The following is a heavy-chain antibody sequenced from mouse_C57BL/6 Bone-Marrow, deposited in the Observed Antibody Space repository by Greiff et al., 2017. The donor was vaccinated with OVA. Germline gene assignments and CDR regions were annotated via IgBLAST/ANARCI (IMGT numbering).Heavy chain of an antibody. CDR2: IDPENGDT. J-gene: IGHJ1*03. Sequence: EVQLQQSGAELVRPGASVKLSCTASGFNIKDDYMHWVKQRPEQGLEWIGWIDPENGDTEYASKFQGKATITADTSSHTAYLQLSSLTSEDTSVYYCTTSHYYGSSFSSYWYFEVWGTGTTVTVSS. CDR3: TTSHYYGSSFSSYWYFEV. CDR1: GFNIKDDY. V-gene: IGHV14-4*01. D-gene: IGHD1-1*01.